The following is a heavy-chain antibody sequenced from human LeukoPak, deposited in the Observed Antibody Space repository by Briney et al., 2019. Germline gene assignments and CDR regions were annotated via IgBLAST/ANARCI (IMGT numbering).Heavy chain of an antibody. CDR1: GFTFNSYW. CDR3: ANKWGMTH. V-gene: IGHV3-74*01. CDR2: INTGGSST. D-gene: IGHD7-27*01. Sequence: PGGPLRLSCVGSGFTFNSYWMHWVRQAPGKGLVWVSRINTGGSSTDYADSVKGRFTISRDNARNTLYLQMNSLRDEDTALYYCANKWGMTHWGQGTLVTVSS. J-gene: IGHJ4*02.